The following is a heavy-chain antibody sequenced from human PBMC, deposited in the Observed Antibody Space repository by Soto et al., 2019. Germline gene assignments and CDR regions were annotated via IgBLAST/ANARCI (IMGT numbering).Heavy chain of an antibody. CDR2: ISAYNGNT. CDR3: ARESVLPIQLLQEEYYYYVMDV. J-gene: IGHJ6*02. Sequence: ASVRVSCKASGYTFTSYGISWVRQAPGQGLEWMGWISAYNGNTNYAQKLQGRVTMTTDTSTSPAYMELRSLRSDDTAVYYCARESVLPIQLLQEEYYYYVMDVWGQGTTVTVS. CDR1: GYTFTSYG. D-gene: IGHD5-18*01. V-gene: IGHV1-18*04.